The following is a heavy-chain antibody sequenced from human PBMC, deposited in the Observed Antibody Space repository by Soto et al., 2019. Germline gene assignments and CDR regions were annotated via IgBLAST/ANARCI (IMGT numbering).Heavy chain of an antibody. Sequence: QVQLQESSPGLVKPSETLSLTCTVSGGSMTLYYWSWIRQPPGKGLEWIGSIYYSGSTKFNPSLDSRVTMSVDRSKNQFSLNLTSVTAADTAVYYCARHKGADYFDYWGQGALVTASS. CDR2: IYYSGST. CDR3: ARHKGADYFDY. J-gene: IGHJ4*02. D-gene: IGHD1-26*01. CDR1: GGSMTLYY. V-gene: IGHV4-59*08.